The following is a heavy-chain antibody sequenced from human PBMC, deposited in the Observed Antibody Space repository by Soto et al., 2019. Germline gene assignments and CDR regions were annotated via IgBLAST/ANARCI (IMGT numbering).Heavy chain of an antibody. Sequence: QVQLVESGGGVVQPGRSLRLSCAASGFTFSSYGMHWVRQAPGKGLEWVAVIWYDGNNKYYADSVKGRFTISRDNSKNTLYLLMNSLRAEDTAVYYCARGLRRNDSSGYPREVFGYWGQGTLVTVSS. CDR2: IWYDGNNK. CDR1: GFTFSSYG. CDR3: ARGLRRNDSSGYPREVFGY. J-gene: IGHJ4*02. D-gene: IGHD3-22*01. V-gene: IGHV3-33*01.